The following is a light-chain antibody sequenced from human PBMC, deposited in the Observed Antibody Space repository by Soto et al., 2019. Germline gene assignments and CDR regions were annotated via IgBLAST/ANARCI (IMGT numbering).Light chain of an antibody. V-gene: IGKV3-15*01. CDR3: QQYNNWPPPFT. Sequence: EIALTQSPATLSVSPGERVTLSCRASRSVASNLAWYQQKPGQAPRLLIYGTSTRATGIPARFSGSGSGTEFTLTISSLQSEDFAVYFCQQYNNWPPPFTFGPGTKVEVK. CDR2: GTS. CDR1: RSVASN. J-gene: IGKJ3*01.